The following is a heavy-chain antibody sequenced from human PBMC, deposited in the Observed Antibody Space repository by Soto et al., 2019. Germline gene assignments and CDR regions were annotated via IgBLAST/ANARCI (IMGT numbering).Heavy chain of an antibody. D-gene: IGHD2-15*01. CDR3: TTDSTQTFCDGGPCYSVLTKIHDS. CDR2: IKGKVAGGTK. Sequence: EVQLVESGGGLVKPGGSLRLSCEASGFTFNNGWMSWVRHAPGKGLEWVGRIKGKVAGGTKDYSAPVQGRFTMSRDDSKNTVHLQMSSLKTEDTAVYYCTTDSTQTFCDGGPCYSVLTKIHDSWGQGTLVTVSS. V-gene: IGHV3-15*01. J-gene: IGHJ4*02. CDR1: GFTFNNGW.